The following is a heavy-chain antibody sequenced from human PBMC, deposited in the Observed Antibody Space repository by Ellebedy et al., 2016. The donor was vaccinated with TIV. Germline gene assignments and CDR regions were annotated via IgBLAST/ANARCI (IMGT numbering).Heavy chain of an antibody. D-gene: IGHD2/OR15-2a*01. Sequence: GSLRLXCTVSGGSISSSSYYWGWIRQPPGKGLEWIGYIYYSGSTNYNPSLKSRVTISVDTSKNQFSLKLSSVTAADTAVYYCARRIKYYFDYWGQGTLVTVSS. CDR2: IYYSGST. CDR1: GGSISSSSYY. J-gene: IGHJ4*02. V-gene: IGHV4-61*05. CDR3: ARRIKYYFDY.